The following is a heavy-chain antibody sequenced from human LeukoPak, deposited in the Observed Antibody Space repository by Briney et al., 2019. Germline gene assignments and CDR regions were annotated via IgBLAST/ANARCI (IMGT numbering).Heavy chain of an antibody. CDR3: ARQIASAGTAGFDF. CDR2: IYSTGST. J-gene: IGHJ4*02. V-gene: IGHV4-4*07. D-gene: IGHD6-13*01. Sequence: SETLFLTCTVSGGSISSYCWSWIRQPAGKGLEWIGRIYSTGSTNYNPSLKSRVTMSVDTSKNQFSLRLRSVTAADTAVYYCARQIASAGTAGFDFWGQGALVTVSS. CDR1: GGSISSYC.